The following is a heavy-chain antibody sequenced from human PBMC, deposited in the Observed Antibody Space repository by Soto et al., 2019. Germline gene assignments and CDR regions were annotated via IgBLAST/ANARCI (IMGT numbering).Heavy chain of an antibody. D-gene: IGHD2-2*01. V-gene: IGHV4-30-4*01. Sequence: PSETLSLTCTVSGGSISSGDYYWSWIRQPPGKGLEWIGYIYYSGSTYSNPSLKSRVTISVDTSKNQFSLKLSSVTAADTAVYYCARIVVPAAMAFDYWGQGTLVTVSS. J-gene: IGHJ4*02. CDR2: IYYSGST. CDR3: ARIVVPAAMAFDY. CDR1: GGSISSGDYY.